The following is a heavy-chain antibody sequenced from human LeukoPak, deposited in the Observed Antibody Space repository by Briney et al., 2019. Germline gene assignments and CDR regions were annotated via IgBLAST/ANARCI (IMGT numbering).Heavy chain of an antibody. Sequence: GGSLRLSCTASGFSFGDYAMNWVRQAPGKGLEWVAYIRSKAYGGATEYAASVKGRFTISRDNSKSIAYLQMNSLKTEDTAVYYCSRGRGGTYYFDYWGQGTLVIVSS. J-gene: IGHJ4*02. D-gene: IGHD1-26*01. CDR1: GFSFGDYA. CDR2: IRSKAYGGAT. V-gene: IGHV3-49*04. CDR3: SRGRGGTYYFDY.